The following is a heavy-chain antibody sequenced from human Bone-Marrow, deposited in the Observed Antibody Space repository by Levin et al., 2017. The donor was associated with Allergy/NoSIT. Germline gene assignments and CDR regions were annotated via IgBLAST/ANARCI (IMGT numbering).Heavy chain of an antibody. V-gene: IGHV3-53*01. CDR3: ATNYYDSSGYARYYYYGMDV. Sequence: SGGSLRLSCAASGFTVSSNYMSWVRQAPGKGLEWVSVIYSGGSTYYADSVKGRFTISRDNSKNTLYLQMNSLRAEDTAVYYCATNYYDSSGYARYYYYGMDVWGQGTTVTVSS. D-gene: IGHD3-22*01. J-gene: IGHJ6*02. CDR2: IYSGGST. CDR1: GFTVSSNY.